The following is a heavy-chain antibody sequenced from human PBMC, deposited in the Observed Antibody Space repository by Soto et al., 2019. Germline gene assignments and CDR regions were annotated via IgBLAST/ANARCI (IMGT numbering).Heavy chain of an antibody. J-gene: IGHJ4*02. CDR3: AREDYIGGYYFDY. CDR1: GGSTSSYY. Sequence: SETLSLTCTVSGGSTSSYYWSWIRQPPGKGLEWIGYIYYSGSTNYNPSLKSRVTISVDTSKNQFSLKLSSVTAADTAVYYCAREDYIGGYYFDYWGQGTLVTVSS. V-gene: IGHV4-59*01. CDR2: IYYSGST. D-gene: IGHD4-4*01.